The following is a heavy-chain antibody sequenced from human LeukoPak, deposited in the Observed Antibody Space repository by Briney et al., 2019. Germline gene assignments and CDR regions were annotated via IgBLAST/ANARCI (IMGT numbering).Heavy chain of an antibody. D-gene: IGHD2-2*01. Sequence: GGSLRLSCAASGFTFSSYCMHWVRQAPGKGLEWVSSISSSGSFTYYADSVKGRFTISRDNAKNSLYLQMNSLRAEDTAVYYCARVRTTSLDYWGQGTLVTVSS. V-gene: IGHV3-21*01. CDR1: GFTFSSYC. CDR2: ISSSGSFT. J-gene: IGHJ4*02. CDR3: ARVRTTSLDY.